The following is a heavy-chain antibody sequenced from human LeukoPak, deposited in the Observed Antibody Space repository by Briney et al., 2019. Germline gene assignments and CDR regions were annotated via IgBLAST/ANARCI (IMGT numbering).Heavy chain of an antibody. D-gene: IGHD1-1*01. V-gene: IGHV4-59*01. CDR1: GGSISSYY. Sequence: SETLSLTCTVSGGSISSYYWSWIRQPPGKGLEWIGYIYYSGSTNYNPSLKSRVTISVDTSKNQFSLKLSSVTAADTAVYYCARNLIAWDDGYYYYGMDVRGQGTTVTVSS. CDR2: IYYSGST. J-gene: IGHJ6*02. CDR3: ARNLIAWDDGYYYYGMDV.